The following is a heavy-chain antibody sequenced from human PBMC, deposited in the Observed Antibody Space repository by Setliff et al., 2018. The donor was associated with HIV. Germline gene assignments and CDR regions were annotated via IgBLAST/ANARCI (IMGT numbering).Heavy chain of an antibody. CDR3: ARVSLDLKYYDSAGYTHPLYFFDY. CDR1: GAPVTDSNW. CDR2: AYHTGST. V-gene: IGHV4-4*02. J-gene: IGHJ4*02. Sequence: SETLSLTCEVSGAPVTDSNWWNWVRQPPGKGLEWIGEAYHTGSTNYSPSLERRVTISVDTTKNQFSLALTSVTAADTAIYFCARVSLDLKYYDSAGYTHPLYFFDYWGQGKLVTVSS. D-gene: IGHD3-16*01.